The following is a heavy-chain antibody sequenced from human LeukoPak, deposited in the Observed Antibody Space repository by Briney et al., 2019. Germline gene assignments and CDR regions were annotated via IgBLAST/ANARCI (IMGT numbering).Heavy chain of an antibody. Sequence: WVRXAXGXGLEWVSSMSGSGANSYYVDSVKGRFTISRDNSKNTLYLQMNSLRAEDTAVYYCARDWSGSYFAHWGQGTLVTVSS. CDR2: MSGSGANS. CDR3: ARDWSGSYFAH. V-gene: IGHV3-23*01. J-gene: IGHJ4*02. D-gene: IGHD3-3*01.